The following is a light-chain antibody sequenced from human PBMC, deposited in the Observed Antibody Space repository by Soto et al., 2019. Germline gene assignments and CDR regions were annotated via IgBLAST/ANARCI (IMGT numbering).Light chain of an antibody. CDR2: NVN. V-gene: IGLV2-11*01. CDR1: SSDVGGYNH. CDR3: AAWDDSLNGWV. J-gene: IGLJ3*02. Sequence: QSALTQPLSVSGSPGQSVTISCTGTSSDVGGYNHVSWYQQHPGKAPKLVIYNVNERPSGVPDRFSGSKSGNTASLTISGLQAEDEADYYCAAWDDSLNGWVFGGGTQLTVL.